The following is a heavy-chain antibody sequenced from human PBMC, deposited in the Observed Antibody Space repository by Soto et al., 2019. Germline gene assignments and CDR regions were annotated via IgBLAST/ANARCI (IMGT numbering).Heavy chain of an antibody. J-gene: IGHJ4*02. CDR1: GFTFSSYV. D-gene: IGHD3-22*01. Sequence: GGSLRLSCSASGFTFSSYVMHWVRQAPGRGLEYVSAISSNGGSTHYADFVKGRFTISRDNSKNTLYLQMSSLRAEDTAVYYCVKDRYYYDTSGPKMVFDYWGQGTLVTVSS. CDR2: ISSNGGST. V-gene: IGHV3-64D*08. CDR3: VKDRYYYDTSGPKMVFDY.